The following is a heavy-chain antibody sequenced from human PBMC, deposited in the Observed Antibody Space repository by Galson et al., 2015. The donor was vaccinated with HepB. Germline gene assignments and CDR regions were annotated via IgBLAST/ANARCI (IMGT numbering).Heavy chain of an antibody. CDR1: GFTFSSYS. V-gene: IGHV3-48*01. J-gene: IGHJ6*02. Sequence: SLRLSCAASGFTFSSYSMNWVRQAPGKGLEWVSYISSSSSTIYYADSVKGRFTISRDNAKNSLYLQMNSLRAEDTAVYYCARAYYDSSGYRDLDYYYGMDVWGQGTTVTVSS. D-gene: IGHD3-22*01. CDR2: ISSSSSTI. CDR3: ARAYYDSSGYRDLDYYYGMDV.